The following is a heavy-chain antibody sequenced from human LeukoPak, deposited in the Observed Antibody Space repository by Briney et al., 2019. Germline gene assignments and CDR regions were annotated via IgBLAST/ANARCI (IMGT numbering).Heavy chain of an antibody. J-gene: IGHJ4*02. CDR1: GFTFSNYA. Sequence: GRSLRLSCAASGFTFSNYAMHWVRQAPGKGLEWVAVISYDGSDKYYADSVQGRFTISRDNSKNTLYLQMNSLSAEDTALYYCARDASGSRYPYYFDYWGQGTLVTVSS. V-gene: IGHV3-30*04. CDR3: ARDASGSRYPYYFDY. CDR2: ISYDGSDK. D-gene: IGHD3-10*01.